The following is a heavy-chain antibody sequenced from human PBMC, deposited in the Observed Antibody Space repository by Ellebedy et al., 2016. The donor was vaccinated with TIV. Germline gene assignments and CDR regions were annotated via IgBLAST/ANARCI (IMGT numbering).Heavy chain of an antibody. Sequence: MPGGSLRLSCAASGFTFSSYGMNWVRQPPGKGLEWIGEINHSGNTNYNPSLKSRVTISVDTSKNQFSLNLSSVTAADTAVYYCARGLYCSGAGCSRWGQGTLVTVSS. V-gene: IGHV4-34*01. J-gene: IGHJ4*02. CDR3: ARGLYCSGAGCSR. CDR1: GFTFSSYG. D-gene: IGHD2-15*01. CDR2: INHSGNT.